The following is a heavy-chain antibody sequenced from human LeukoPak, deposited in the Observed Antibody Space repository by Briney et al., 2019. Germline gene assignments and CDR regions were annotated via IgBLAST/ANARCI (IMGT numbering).Heavy chain of an antibody. D-gene: IGHD3-3*01. Sequence: GGSLRLSCAASGFTFSSYWMHWVRQAPGKGLVWVSRINTDGSSTSYADSVKGRFTISRDNAKNTLYLQMNSLRAEDTAVYYCAREEGDFWSGYYFGYWGQGTLVTVSS. CDR3: AREEGDFWSGYYFGY. J-gene: IGHJ4*02. CDR2: INTDGSST. V-gene: IGHV3-74*01. CDR1: GFTFSSYW.